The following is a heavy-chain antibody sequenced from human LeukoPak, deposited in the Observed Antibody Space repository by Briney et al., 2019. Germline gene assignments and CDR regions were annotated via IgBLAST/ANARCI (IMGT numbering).Heavy chain of an antibody. D-gene: IGHD3-22*01. CDR2: IIPIFGIA. Sequence: ASVKVSCKASGGTFSSNAISWVRQAPGQGLEWMGGIIPIFGIANYAQKFQGRVTITADKSTSIAYMELSSLRSEDTAVYHCASGYDDSSGYPYYYGMDVWGQGTTVTVSS. V-gene: IGHV1-69*17. CDR1: GGTFSSNA. CDR3: ASGYDDSSGYPYYYGMDV. J-gene: IGHJ6*02.